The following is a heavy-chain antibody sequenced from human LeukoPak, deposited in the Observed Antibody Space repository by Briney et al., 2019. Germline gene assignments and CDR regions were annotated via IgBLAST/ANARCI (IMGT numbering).Heavy chain of an antibody. CDR1: GFTFDDYG. D-gene: IGHD5-24*01. V-gene: IGHV3-20*04. CDR3: ARDSRWLQKDY. J-gene: IGHJ4*02. Sequence: GGSLRLSCAASGFTFDDYGMSWVRQAPGKGLEWVSGINWNGGSTGYADSVKGRFTISRDNAKNSLYLQTNSLRAEDTALYYCARDSRWLQKDYWGQGTLVTVSS. CDR2: INWNGGST.